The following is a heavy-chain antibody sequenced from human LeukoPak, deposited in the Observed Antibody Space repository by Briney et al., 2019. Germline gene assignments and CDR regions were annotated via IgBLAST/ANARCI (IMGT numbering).Heavy chain of an antibody. CDR1: GGSFSGYY. CDR3: AREDNSGWFDY. D-gene: IGHD5-12*01. CDR2: IYYTGST. J-gene: IGHJ4*02. Sequence: SETLSLTCAVYGGSFSGYYWSWIRQPPGKGLEWIGYIYYTGSTDYNPSLKSRVTISVDTSKDQFSLKLSSVTAADTAVYYCAREDNSGWFDYWGQGTLVTVSS. V-gene: IGHV4-59*01.